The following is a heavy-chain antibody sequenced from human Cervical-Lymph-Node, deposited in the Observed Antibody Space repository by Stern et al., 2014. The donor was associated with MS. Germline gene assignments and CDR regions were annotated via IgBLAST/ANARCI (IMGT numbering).Heavy chain of an antibody. CDR1: GFTFNKYG. D-gene: IGHD2-21*01. Sequence: EQLVESGGGVVQPGTSLRLSCAASGFTFNKYGMHWVRQAPGQGLEWVAVIWYDGSNEDYAASLKGRFSISRDTSKNSLYLQMNRLRAEDTAVYYCTRGDVQKYGDYWGQGTLVTGSS. CDR2: IWYDGSNE. V-gene: IGHV3-33*01. CDR3: TRGDVQKYGDY. J-gene: IGHJ4*02.